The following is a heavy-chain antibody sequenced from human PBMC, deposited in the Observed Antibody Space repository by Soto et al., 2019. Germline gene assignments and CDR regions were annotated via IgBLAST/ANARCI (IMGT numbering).Heavy chain of an antibody. D-gene: IGHD3-22*01. CDR2: IYHSGST. Sequence: SETLSLTFDVSGGSISSSNWWSWVRQPPGKGLEWIGEIYHSGSTNYNPSLKSRVTISVDKSKNQFSLKLSSVTAADTAVYYCASFTYYYDSSGYLMFSYFDYWGQGTLVTVSS. V-gene: IGHV4-4*02. J-gene: IGHJ4*02. CDR1: GGSISSSNW. CDR3: ASFTYYYDSSGYLMFSYFDY.